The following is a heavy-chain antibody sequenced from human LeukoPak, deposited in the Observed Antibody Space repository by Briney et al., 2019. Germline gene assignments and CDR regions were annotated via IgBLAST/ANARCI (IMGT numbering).Heavy chain of an antibody. V-gene: IGHV4-59*01. CDR1: GGSISSYY. D-gene: IGHD6-6*01. CDR3: ARFCLSQCSSSYYYGMDV. J-gene: IGHJ6*02. CDR2: IYYSGST. Sequence: SETLSLTCTVSGGSISSYYWSWIRQPPGKGLEWIGYIYYSGSTNYNPSFKSRVTISVDTSKNQFSLKLSSVTAADTAVYYCARFCLSQCSSSYYYGMDVWGQGTTVTVSS.